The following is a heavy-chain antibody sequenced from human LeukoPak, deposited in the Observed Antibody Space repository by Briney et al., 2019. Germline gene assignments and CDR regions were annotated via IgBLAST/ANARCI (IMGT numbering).Heavy chain of an antibody. CDR2: ISGSGGST. V-gene: IGHV3-23*01. Sequence: GASLRLSCAASGFTFSSYAMSWVRQAPGKGLEWVSAISGSGGSTYYADSVKGRFTISRDNSKNTLYLQMNSLRAEDTAVYYCAKGRGYYDSSGYRNWYFDLWGRGTLVTVSS. J-gene: IGHJ2*01. D-gene: IGHD3-22*01. CDR3: AKGRGYYDSSGYRNWYFDL. CDR1: GFTFSSYA.